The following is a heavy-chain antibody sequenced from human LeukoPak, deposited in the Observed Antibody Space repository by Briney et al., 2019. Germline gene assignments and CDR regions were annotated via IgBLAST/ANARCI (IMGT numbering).Heavy chain of an antibody. Sequence: SQTLSLTCTVSGGSISSGGYYWSWIRQHPGKGLEWIGYIYYSGSTNYNPSLRSRVTISVDTSKNQFSLKLSSVTAADTAVYYCARVGSSSWINWFDPWGQGTLVTVSS. D-gene: IGHD6-13*01. CDR3: ARVGSSSWINWFDP. CDR2: IYYSGST. V-gene: IGHV4-31*03. CDR1: GGSISSGGYY. J-gene: IGHJ5*02.